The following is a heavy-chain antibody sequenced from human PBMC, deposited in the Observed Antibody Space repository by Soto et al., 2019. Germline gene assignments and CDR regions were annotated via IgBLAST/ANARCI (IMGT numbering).Heavy chain of an antibody. V-gene: IGHV4-4*02. J-gene: IGHJ6*02. CDR1: GGSISSSNW. CDR3: ARVYYGSGSSYYYGMDV. Sequence: PSETLSLTCAVSGGSISSSNWWSWVRQPPGKGLEWIGEIYHSGSTNYNPSLKSRVTISVDKSKNQFSLKLSSVTAADTAVYYCARVYYGSGSSYYYGMDVWGQGTTVT. CDR2: IYHSGST. D-gene: IGHD3-10*01.